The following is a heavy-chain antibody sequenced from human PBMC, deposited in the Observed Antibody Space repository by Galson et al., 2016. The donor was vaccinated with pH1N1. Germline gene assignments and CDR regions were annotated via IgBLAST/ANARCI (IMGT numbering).Heavy chain of an antibody. J-gene: IGHJ4*02. CDR1: GASVTRGDSY. D-gene: IGHD6-19*01. V-gene: IGHV4-31*03. CDR3: ARGIAVAGTQYFDY. Sequence: TLSLTCTVSGASVTRGDSYWSWIRQHPGKGLEWIGYIYYSGSTYYNPSLKSRVTISVDTSKNQFSLKLRSVTAADTAVYYCARGIAVAGTQYFDYWGQGTLVTVSS. CDR2: IYYSGST.